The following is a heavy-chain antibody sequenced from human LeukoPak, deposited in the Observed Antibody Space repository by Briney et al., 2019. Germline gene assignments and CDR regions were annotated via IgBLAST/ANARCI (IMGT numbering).Heavy chain of an antibody. Sequence: SETLSLTCTVSGDSISSYYWSWIRQPPGKGLEWIGYIYYSGSTNFNPSLKSRVTISVDTSKNQFSLKMSSVTAADTAVYFCTRGGPPGYYYDYYMDVWGKGTTVTISS. CDR3: TRGGPPGYYYDYYMDV. V-gene: IGHV4-59*01. J-gene: IGHJ6*03. CDR2: IYYSGST. CDR1: GDSISSYY.